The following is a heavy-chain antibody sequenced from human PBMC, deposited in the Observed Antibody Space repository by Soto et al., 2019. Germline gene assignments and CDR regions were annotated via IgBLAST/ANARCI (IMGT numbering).Heavy chain of an antibody. D-gene: IGHD3-16*01. V-gene: IGHV1-18*01. CDR1: GYTFTRYG. Sequence: ASVKVSCKASGYTFTRYGISWVRQAPGQGLEWMGWISAYNGNTNYAQKFQGRVTMTTDTSTTTAYMELSSLRSEDTAVYYCARERPLATDWGQGTLVTVSS. CDR2: ISAYNGNT. CDR3: ARERPLATD. J-gene: IGHJ4*02.